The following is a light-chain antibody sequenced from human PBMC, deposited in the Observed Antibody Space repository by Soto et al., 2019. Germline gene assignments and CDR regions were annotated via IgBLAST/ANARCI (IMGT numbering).Light chain of an antibody. CDR2: EVS. Sequence: QSALTQPPSASGSPGQSVTISCTGTSSDVGGYNYVSWYQQHPGKAPKLMIYEVSKRPSGVPDRFSGSKSGNTASLTVSGLQAEDEDDYYCSSYAGSNNPVVFGGGTKLTVL. CDR1: SSDVGGYNY. V-gene: IGLV2-8*01. J-gene: IGLJ2*01. CDR3: SSYAGSNNPVV.